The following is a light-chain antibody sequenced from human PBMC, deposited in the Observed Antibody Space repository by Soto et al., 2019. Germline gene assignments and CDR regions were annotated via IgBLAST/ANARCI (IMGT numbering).Light chain of an antibody. Sequence: QSALTQPASASGSPGHSITISFTGTSGDIGNYNYVSWYQQHPGKAPKLIIYEVSHRPSGVSDRFSGSKSGNTASLTISGLQSEDEADYYCSSYTTTYTLVFGGGTKVTVL. CDR2: EVS. V-gene: IGLV2-14*01. CDR3: SSYTTTYTLV. J-gene: IGLJ2*01. CDR1: SGDIGNYNY.